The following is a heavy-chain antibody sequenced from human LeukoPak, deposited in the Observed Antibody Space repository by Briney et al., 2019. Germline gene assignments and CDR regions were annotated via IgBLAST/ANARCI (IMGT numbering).Heavy chain of an antibody. D-gene: IGHD1-26*01. CDR3: AKVDGSPVYYYYYYMDV. J-gene: IGHJ6*03. CDR1: GFSFTNYA. Sequence: GGSLRLSCAASGFSFTNYAMSWVRQAPGKGLEWVSAISVGGGGSTYYADSVKGRFTISRDNSKNTLYLQMNSLRAEDTAIYYCAKVDGSPVYYYYYYMDVWGKGTTVTVSS. CDR2: ISVGGGGST. V-gene: IGHV3-23*01.